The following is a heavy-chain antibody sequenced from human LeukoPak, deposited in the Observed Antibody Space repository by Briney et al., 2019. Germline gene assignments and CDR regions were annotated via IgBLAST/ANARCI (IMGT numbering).Heavy chain of an antibody. Sequence: PGGSLRLSCAVSGFTFSHYWIHWVRQAPGKGLVWVSRINSDGSTTGYADSVKGRFTISRDNAKNTLYLQMNSLRAEDTAVYYCAREYSTIDCWGRRTMVTVSS. CDR3: AREYSTIDC. CDR1: GFTFSHYW. J-gene: IGHJ4*02. D-gene: IGHD5/OR15-5a*01. CDR2: INSDGSTT. V-gene: IGHV3-74*01.